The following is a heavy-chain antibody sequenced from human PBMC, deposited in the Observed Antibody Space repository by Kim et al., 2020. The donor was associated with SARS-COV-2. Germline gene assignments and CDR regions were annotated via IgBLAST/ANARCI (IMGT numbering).Heavy chain of an antibody. J-gene: IGHJ4*02. CDR3: ATQTGYFDY. CDR2: SDT. Sequence: SDTRYSPSFQGQVTISADKSISTAYLQWSSLKASDTAMYYCATQTGYFDYWGQGTLVTVSS. V-gene: IGHV5-51*01.